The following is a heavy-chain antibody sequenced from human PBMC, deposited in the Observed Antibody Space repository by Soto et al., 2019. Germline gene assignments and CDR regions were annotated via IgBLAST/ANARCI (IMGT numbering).Heavy chain of an antibody. CDR3: VRDGTKTLRDWFDP. J-gene: IGHJ5*02. D-gene: IGHD1-1*01. Sequence: QVQLQESGPGLVKPSETLSLTCTVSGASISGFYWSWIRKSVGKGLEWIGRIYATGTTDYNPSLKSRVMMSVDTSKKQFSPKLRSVTAAYTAVYYCVRDGTKTLRDWFDPWGQGISVTVSS. CDR2: IYATGTT. V-gene: IGHV4-4*07. CDR1: GASISGFY.